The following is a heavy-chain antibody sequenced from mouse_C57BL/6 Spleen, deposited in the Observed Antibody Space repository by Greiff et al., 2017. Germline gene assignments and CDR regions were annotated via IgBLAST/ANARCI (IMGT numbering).Heavy chain of an antibody. D-gene: IGHD1-1*01. CDR1: GYTFTSYW. CDR3: ARKGYYGSSSYYFDD. V-gene: IGHV1-52*01. CDR2: IDPSDSET. Sequence: VQLQQPGAELVRPGSSVKLSCKASGYTFTSYWMHWVKQRPIQGLEWIGNIDPSDSETNYNQKFKDKATLTVDKSSSTAYMQLSSLTSEDSAVYYCARKGYYGSSSYYFDDWGQGTTLTVSS. J-gene: IGHJ2*01.